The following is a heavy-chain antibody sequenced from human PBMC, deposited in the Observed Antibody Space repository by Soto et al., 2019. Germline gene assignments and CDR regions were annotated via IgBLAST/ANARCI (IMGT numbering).Heavy chain of an antibody. V-gene: IGHV1-69*01. D-gene: IGHD1-26*01. J-gene: IGHJ4*02. CDR1: GGTFSSYA. CDR2: IIPIFGTA. Sequence: QVHLVQSGAEVKKPGSSVKVSCKASGGTFSSYAISWVRQAPGQGLEWMGGIIPIFGTANYAQKFQGRVTITADESTSTAYMELSSLRSEDTAVYYCARGKVGATPEGWWYWGQGTLVTVSS. CDR3: ARGKVGATPEGWWY.